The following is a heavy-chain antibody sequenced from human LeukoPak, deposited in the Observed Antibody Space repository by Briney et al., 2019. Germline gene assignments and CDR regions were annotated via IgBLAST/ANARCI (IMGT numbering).Heavy chain of an antibody. J-gene: IGHJ6*03. D-gene: IGHD1-26*01. CDR3: AKGRGWEASYYYYYMDV. CDR1: GFTFSSYA. CDR2: ISYDGSNK. Sequence: GGSLRLSCAASGFTFSSYAMHWVRQAPGKGLEWVAVISYDGSNKYYTDSVKGRFTISRDNSKNTLYLQMNSLRAEDTAVYYCAKGRGWEASYYYYYMDVWGKGTTVTISS. V-gene: IGHV3-30*04.